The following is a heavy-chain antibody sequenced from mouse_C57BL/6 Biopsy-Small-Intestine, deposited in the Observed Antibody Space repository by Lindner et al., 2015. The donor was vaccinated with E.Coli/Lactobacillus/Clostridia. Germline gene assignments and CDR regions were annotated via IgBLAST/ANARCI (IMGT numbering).Heavy chain of an antibody. Sequence: VQLQESGPELVKPGASVKLSCKASGYTFTSYTMHWVKQRPGQGLEWIGYSNPTSGYTKYNQKFKDKATLTADKSSSTAYMQLSSLTSEDSAVYYCARSNWDEAMDYWGQGTSVTVSS. CDR1: GYTFTSYT. CDR2: SNPTSGYT. D-gene: IGHD4-1*02. CDR3: ARSNWDEAMDY. J-gene: IGHJ4*01. V-gene: IGHV1S26*01.